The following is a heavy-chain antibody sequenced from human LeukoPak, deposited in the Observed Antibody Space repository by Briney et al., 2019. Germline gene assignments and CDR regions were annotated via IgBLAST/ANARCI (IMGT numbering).Heavy chain of an antibody. V-gene: IGHV3-48*03. Sequence: PGGSLRLSCTGSGFTFSNYRMNWVRQAPGKGLEWISYSNAAGSPVSYAESVKGRFTISRDNAKNSLYLQMNSLRAEDTAIYYCARDREEKARIGGMDVWGQGTTVIVSS. CDR3: ARDREEKARIGGMDV. J-gene: IGHJ6*02. CDR2: SNAAGSPV. CDR1: GFTFSNYR. D-gene: IGHD3-16*01.